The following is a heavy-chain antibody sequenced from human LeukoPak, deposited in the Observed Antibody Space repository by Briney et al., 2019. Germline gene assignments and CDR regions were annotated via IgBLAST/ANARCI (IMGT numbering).Heavy chain of an antibody. CDR1: GGSISSSSYY. CDR3: ARGGPKQQLLDY. CDR2: IYYSGST. J-gene: IGHJ4*02. D-gene: IGHD6-13*01. Sequence: PSETLSLTCTVSGGSISSSSYYWGWIRQPPGKGLEWIGSIYYSGSTNYNPSLKSRVTISVDTSKNQFSLKLNSVTAADTAVYYCARGGPKQQLLDYWGQGTLVTVSS. V-gene: IGHV4-39*07.